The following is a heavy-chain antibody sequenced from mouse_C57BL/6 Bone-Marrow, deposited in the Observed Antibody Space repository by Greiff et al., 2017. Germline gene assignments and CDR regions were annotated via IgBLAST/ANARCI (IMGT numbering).Heavy chain of an antibody. CDR2: IWWDDDK. D-gene: IGHD1-1*01. CDR3: ARRGYYGSSYDYFDY. V-gene: IGHV8-8*01. CDR1: GFSLSTFGMG. Sequence: QVTLKVSGPGILQPSQTLSLTCSFSGFSLSTFGMGVGWIRQPSGKGLEWLAHIWWDDDKYYNPALKSRLTIAKDTSKNPVFLKIANVDTADTATYYCARRGYYGSSYDYFDYWGQGTTLTVSS. J-gene: IGHJ2*01.